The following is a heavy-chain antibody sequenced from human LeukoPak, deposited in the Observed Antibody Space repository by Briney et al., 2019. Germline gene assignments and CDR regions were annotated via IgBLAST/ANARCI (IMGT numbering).Heavy chain of an antibody. D-gene: IGHD6-6*01. CDR3: ARGRIRHTRIAARPIPNYYMDV. J-gene: IGHJ6*03. Sequence: GASVKVSCKASGYTFTSYDINWVRQATGQGLEWMGWMNPNSGNTGYSQKSQGRGTMTRNTSISTAYMELSSLRSEDTAVYYCARGRIRHTRIAARPIPNYYMDVWGKGTTVTVSS. CDR2: MNPNSGNT. CDR1: GYTFTSYD. V-gene: IGHV1-8*01.